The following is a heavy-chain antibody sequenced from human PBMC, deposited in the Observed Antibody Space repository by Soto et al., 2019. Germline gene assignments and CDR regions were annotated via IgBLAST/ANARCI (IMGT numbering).Heavy chain of an antibody. V-gene: IGHV3-33*01. CDR2: MWYDGSNK. CDR3: ARDSAGKTDWGLRGAFDF. CDR1: GFTFSDHG. J-gene: IGHJ3*01. D-gene: IGHD7-27*01. Sequence: QVQLVESGGGVVQPGRSQRLSCAASGFTFSDHGMHWGRQAPGKGLEWVAVMWYDGSNKYYADSVKGRVSISRDNSKNTLYLHMSSLRGEDTAVYYCARDSAGKTDWGLRGAFDFWGQGTMVTVSS.